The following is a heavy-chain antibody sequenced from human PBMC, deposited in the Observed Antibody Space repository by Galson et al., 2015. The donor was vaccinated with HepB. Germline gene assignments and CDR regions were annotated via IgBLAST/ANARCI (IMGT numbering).Heavy chain of an antibody. CDR3: AREVAAAGWYFDL. J-gene: IGHJ2*01. D-gene: IGHD6-13*01. Sequence: SLRLSCAASGFTFSSYAMHWVRQAPGKGLEWVAVISYDGSNKYYADSVKGRFTISRDNSKNTLYLQMNSLRAEDTAVYYCAREVAAAGWYFDLWGRGTLVTVSS. CDR1: GFTFSSYA. V-gene: IGHV3-30-3*01. CDR2: ISYDGSNK.